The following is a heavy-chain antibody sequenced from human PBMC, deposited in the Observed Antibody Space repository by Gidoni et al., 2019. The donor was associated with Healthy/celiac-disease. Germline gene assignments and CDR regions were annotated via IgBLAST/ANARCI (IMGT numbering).Heavy chain of an antibody. CDR1: GYSISSGYY. CDR3: ASAGRWELPFDY. V-gene: IGHV4-38-2*02. Sequence: QVQLQASGPGLVKPSETLSLTCTVSGYSISSGYYWGWIRQPPGKGLEWIGSIYHSGSTYYNPSLKSRVTISVDTSKNQFSLKLSSVTAADTAVYYCASAGRWELPFDYWGQGTLVTVSS. J-gene: IGHJ4*02. D-gene: IGHD1-26*01. CDR2: IYHSGST.